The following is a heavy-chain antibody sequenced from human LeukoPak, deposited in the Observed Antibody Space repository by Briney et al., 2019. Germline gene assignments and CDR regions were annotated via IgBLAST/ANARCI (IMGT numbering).Heavy chain of an antibody. CDR2: IIPILGIA. CDR1: GGTFSSYA. CDR3: ASTPDYGGNSEDY. Sequence: ASVKFSCKASGGTFSSYAISWVRQAPGQGLEWMGRIIPILGIANYAQKFQGRVTITADKSTSTAYMELSSLRSEDTAVYYCASTPDYGGNSEDYWGQGTLVTVSS. V-gene: IGHV1-69*04. J-gene: IGHJ4*02. D-gene: IGHD4-23*01.